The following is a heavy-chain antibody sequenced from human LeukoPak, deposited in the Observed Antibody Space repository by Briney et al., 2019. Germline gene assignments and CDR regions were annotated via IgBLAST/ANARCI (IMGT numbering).Heavy chain of an antibody. V-gene: IGHV4-61*03. D-gene: IGHD2/OR15-2a*01. Sequence: SETLSLTCTVSGYSISSGYYWGWIRQPPGKGLEWIGYIYYSGSTNYNPSLKSRVTISVDTSKNHFSLKMNSVTAADTAVYYCARGFSSTTWFDYWGQGILVTVSS. CDR3: ARGFSSTTWFDY. J-gene: IGHJ4*02. CDR2: IYYSGST. CDR1: GYSISSGYY.